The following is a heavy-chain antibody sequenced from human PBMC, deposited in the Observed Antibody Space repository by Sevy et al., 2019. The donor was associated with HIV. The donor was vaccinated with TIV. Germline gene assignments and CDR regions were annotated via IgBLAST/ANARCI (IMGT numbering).Heavy chain of an antibody. CDR2: VDPSAGNT. V-gene: IGHV1-46*01. CDR1: RDTFTNNY. J-gene: IGHJ4*02. CDR3: VRADPDQHFDS. Sequence: ASVKVSCKASRDTFTNNYIHWVRQAPGQGLEWMGMVDPSAGNTTYAQKFQGRVTMTRDTSTSILYMDLSSLRSEDTAVYYCVRADPDQHFDSWGQGTLVTVSS.